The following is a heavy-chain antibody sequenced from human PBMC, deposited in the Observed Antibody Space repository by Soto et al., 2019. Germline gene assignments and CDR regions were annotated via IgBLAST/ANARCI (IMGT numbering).Heavy chain of an antibody. D-gene: IGHD1-26*01. CDR1: GGSISSSSYY. V-gene: IGHV4-39*01. CDR2: IYYSGST. J-gene: IGHJ3*02. CDR3: AAGGIVGATSHAFDI. Sequence: QLQLQESGPGLVKPSETLSLTCTVSGGSISSSSYYWGWIRQPPGKGLEWIGSIYYSGSTYYNPSFKSRVTISVDTSKNQFSLKLSSVTAADTAVYYCAAGGIVGATSHAFDIWGQGTMVTVSS.